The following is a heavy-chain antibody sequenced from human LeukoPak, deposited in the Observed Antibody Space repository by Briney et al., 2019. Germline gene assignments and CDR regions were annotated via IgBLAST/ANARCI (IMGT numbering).Heavy chain of an antibody. CDR2: ISGSGVST. D-gene: IGHD3-9*01. CDR1: GFIFSSYA. Sequence: PGGSLRLSCAASGFIFSSYAMSWVRQAPGKGLEWVSSISGSGVSTYYADSVKGRFTISRDNSKNILYLQMNSLRAEDTAVYYCAKFGPNVGGILRYFDWLEPQSSYYFDYWGQGTLVTVSS. CDR3: AKFGPNVGGILRYFDWLEPQSSYYFDY. V-gene: IGHV3-23*01. J-gene: IGHJ4*02.